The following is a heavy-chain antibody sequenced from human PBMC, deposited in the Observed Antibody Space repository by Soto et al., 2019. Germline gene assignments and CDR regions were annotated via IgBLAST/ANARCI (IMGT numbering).Heavy chain of an antibody. Sequence: ASVKVSCKASGYTFTSYGTSWVRQALGQGLEWMGWISAYNGNTSYAQKFQGRVIMTTDTSTSTAYMELRSLRSDDTAVYYCARDLYDFWSGYPSPNWFDPWGQGTLVTVSS. CDR1: GYTFTSYG. D-gene: IGHD3-3*01. CDR3: ARDLYDFWSGYPSPNWFDP. J-gene: IGHJ5*02. CDR2: ISAYNGNT. V-gene: IGHV1-18*04.